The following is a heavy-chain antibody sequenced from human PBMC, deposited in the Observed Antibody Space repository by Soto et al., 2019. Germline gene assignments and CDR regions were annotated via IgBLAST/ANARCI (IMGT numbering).Heavy chain of an antibody. D-gene: IGHD3-10*01. Sequence: EVQLVESGGGLVQPGGSLRLSCAASGFTFSNYWMNWVRQVPGEGLVWVSCINSDGSSTNYADSVKGRFTISRDNAKNTVYLQMNSLRAEDTAVYYCARGSGVGDYWGQGILVTVSS. CDR3: ARGSGVGDY. CDR1: GFTFSNYW. V-gene: IGHV3-74*01. CDR2: INSDGSST. J-gene: IGHJ4*02.